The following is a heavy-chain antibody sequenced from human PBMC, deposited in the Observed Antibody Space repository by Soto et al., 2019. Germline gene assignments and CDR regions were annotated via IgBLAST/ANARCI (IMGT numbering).Heavy chain of an antibody. D-gene: IGHD2-15*01. CDR3: ARLSVAARKENDY. CDR2: IYYSGST. Sequence: ASETLSLTCTVSGGSISSSSYYWGWIRQPPGKGLEWIGSIYYSGSTYYNPSLKSRVTISVDTSKNQFSLKLSSVTAADTAVYYFARLSVAARKENDYRGQRTLVTVSS. J-gene: IGHJ4*02. V-gene: IGHV4-39*01. CDR1: GGSISSSSYY.